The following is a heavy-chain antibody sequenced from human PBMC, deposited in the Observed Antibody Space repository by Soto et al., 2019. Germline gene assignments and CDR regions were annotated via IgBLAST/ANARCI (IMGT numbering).Heavy chain of an antibody. Sequence: SVKVSCKASGGTFSSYAISWVRQAPGQGLEWMGGIIPIFGTANYAQKFQGRVTITADESTSTAYMELSSLRSEDTAVYYCARGSYDSSGYYSHYFDYWRQGTLVTVSS. CDR2: IIPIFGTA. CDR1: GGTFSSYA. J-gene: IGHJ4*02. D-gene: IGHD3-22*01. V-gene: IGHV1-69*13. CDR3: ARGSYDSSGYYSHYFDY.